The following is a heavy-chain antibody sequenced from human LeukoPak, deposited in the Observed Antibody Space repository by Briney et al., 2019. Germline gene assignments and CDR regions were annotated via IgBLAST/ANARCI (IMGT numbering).Heavy chain of an antibody. CDR3: ARGVTARGFYYYMDI. V-gene: IGHV4-38-2*02. CDR1: GYSISSGYY. J-gene: IGHJ6*03. Sequence: PSETLSLTCTVSGYSISSGYYWGWIRQPPGKGLEWIGSIYHSGSTYYNPSLKSRVTISVDTSKNQFSLKLSSVTAADTAVHYCARGVTARGFYYYMDIWGNGTTVTISS. D-gene: IGHD2-21*02. CDR2: IYHSGST.